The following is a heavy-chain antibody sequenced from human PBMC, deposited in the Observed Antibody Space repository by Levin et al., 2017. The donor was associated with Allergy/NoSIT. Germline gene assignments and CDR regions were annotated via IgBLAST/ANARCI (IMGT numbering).Heavy chain of an antibody. D-gene: IGHD2-15*01. CDR2: IYYSGST. CDR1: GGSVSSGSYY. CDR3: AREYSCSGGSCYSGVEGRYFDY. V-gene: IGHV4-61*01. J-gene: IGHJ4*02. Sequence: PSQTLSLTCTVSGGSVSSGSYYWSWIRQPPGKGLEWIGYIYYSGSTNYNPSLKSRVTISVDTSKNQFSLKLSSVTAADTAVYYCAREYSCSGGSCYSGVEGRYFDYWGQGTLVTVSS.